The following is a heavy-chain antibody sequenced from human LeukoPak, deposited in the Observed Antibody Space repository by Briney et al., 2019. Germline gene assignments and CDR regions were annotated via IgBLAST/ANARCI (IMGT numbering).Heavy chain of an antibody. CDR1: GFTFSNAW. CDR2: IKSKTDGGTT. Sequence: GGSLRLSCAASGFTFSNAWMSWVRQAPGKGLEWVGRIKSKTDGGTTDYAAPVKGRFTISRDDSKNTLYLQMNSLKTEDTAVYYCTILRYGVFFDYWGQGTLVTVSS. V-gene: IGHV3-15*01. J-gene: IGHJ4*02. CDR3: TILRYGVFFDY. D-gene: IGHD3-16*01.